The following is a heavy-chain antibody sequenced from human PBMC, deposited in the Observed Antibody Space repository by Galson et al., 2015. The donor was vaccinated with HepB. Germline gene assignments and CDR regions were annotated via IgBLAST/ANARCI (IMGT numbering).Heavy chain of an antibody. CDR3: ARDRGYDGEAPSY. V-gene: IGHV3-21*01. CDR1: GFTFSSYS. CDR2: ISSSSSYI. D-gene: IGHD4-17*01. Sequence: SLRLSCAASGFTFSSYSMNWVRQAPGKGLEWVSSISSSSSYIYYADSVKGRFTISRDNAKNSLYLQMNSLRAEDTAVYYCARDRGYDGEAPSYWGQGTLVTVSS. J-gene: IGHJ4*02.